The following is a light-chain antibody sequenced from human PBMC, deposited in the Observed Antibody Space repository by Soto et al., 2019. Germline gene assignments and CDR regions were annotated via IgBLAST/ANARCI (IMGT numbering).Light chain of an antibody. CDR3: QRYNSYSEA. J-gene: IGKJ1*01. Sequence: DIQMTQSPSTLSASVGDRVTITCLASQSISSWLAWYQQKPGKAPKLMIYKASTLKSGVPSRFSGSGSGTEFTLTISSLQPDDVATYYCQRYNSYSEALGQGTKVDIK. V-gene: IGKV1-5*03. CDR1: QSISSW. CDR2: KAS.